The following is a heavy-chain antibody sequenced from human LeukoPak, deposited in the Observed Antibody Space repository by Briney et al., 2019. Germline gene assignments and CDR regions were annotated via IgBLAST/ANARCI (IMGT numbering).Heavy chain of an antibody. Sequence: SETLSLTCTVSGGSISSYYWGWIRQPPGKGLEWVGYVYYSGSTNYNPSLESRVTISVDTSKNHFSLKLSSVTAADTAVYYCARGIGNNRYYYYMDVWGKGTTVTVSS. V-gene: IGHV4-59*01. CDR1: GGSISSYY. CDR2: VYYSGST. D-gene: IGHD1-14*01. J-gene: IGHJ6*03. CDR3: ARGIGNNRYYYYMDV.